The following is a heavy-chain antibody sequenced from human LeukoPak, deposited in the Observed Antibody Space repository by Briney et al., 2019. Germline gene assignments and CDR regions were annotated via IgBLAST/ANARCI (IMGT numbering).Heavy chain of an antibody. J-gene: IGHJ6*03. CDR3: AKVTGQFVDYYYYYMDV. Sequence: GGSLRLSCAASGFTFSSYSMNWVRQAPGKGLEYVSAITGSGGSTFYADSVKGRFTISRDNSKNTLYLQMNSLRAEDTAVYYCAKVTGQFVDYYYYYMDVWGKGTTVTVSS. V-gene: IGHV3-23*01. CDR2: ITGSGGST. CDR1: GFTFSSYS. D-gene: IGHD6-6*01.